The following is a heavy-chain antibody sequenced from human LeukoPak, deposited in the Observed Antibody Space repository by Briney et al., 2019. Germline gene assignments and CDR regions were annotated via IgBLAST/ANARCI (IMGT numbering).Heavy chain of an antibody. D-gene: IGHD3-3*01. J-gene: IGHJ6*03. CDR2: INPNSGGT. Sequence: ASVKVSCKASGYTFTGYDMHWVRQAPGQGLEWMGWINPNSGGTNYAQKFQGRVHMTRDPSISTAYMELSRLRSDATAVYYCARDGITINLGYYYYYMDVWRKGTTVTVS. CDR3: ARDGITINLGYYYYYMDV. CDR1: GYTFTGYD. V-gene: IGHV1-2*02.